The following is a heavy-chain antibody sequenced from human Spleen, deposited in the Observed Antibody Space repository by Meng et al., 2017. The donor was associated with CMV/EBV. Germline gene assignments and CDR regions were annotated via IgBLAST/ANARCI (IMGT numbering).Heavy chain of an antibody. Sequence: ASVKVSCKASGYTFTGYSLHWVRQAPGQGLEWMGWINPNSGGPDYAQNFQGRVTMTRDTSISTAYMELSRLTSDDTAVYYCARGWDGIAAAGTYFDYWGQGTLVTVSS. J-gene: IGHJ4*02. CDR1: GYTFTGYS. CDR2: INPNSGGP. D-gene: IGHD6-13*01. V-gene: IGHV1-2*02. CDR3: ARGWDGIAAAGTYFDY.